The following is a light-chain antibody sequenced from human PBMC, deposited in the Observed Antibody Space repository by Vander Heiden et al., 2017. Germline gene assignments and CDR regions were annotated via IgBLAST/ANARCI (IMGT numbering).Light chain of an antibody. CDR2: WAS. CDR3: QQYKSRPLT. J-gene: IGKJ4*01. V-gene: IGKV4-1*01. Sequence: DIVLPQSPDSLAWSLGGRATINCKSSQSVLSSTNNKNYLDWYQQKPGQPLKRLISWASNRESGVPDRFSGSGSGTDFTLNISSLQAEDVAVYSCQQYKSRPLTFGGGTKVEIK. CDR1: QSVLSSTNNKNY.